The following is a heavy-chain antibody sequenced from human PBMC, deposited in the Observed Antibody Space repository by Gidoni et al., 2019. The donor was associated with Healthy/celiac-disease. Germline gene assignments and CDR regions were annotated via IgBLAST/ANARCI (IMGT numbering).Heavy chain of an antibody. CDR3: ARDSVGRTNYYYYYMDV. Sequence: QVQLQESGTGLVKPSETLYLTCTVSGGSISSYYWSWIRQPPGKGLEWIGYSYYSGSTNYNPSLKSRVTISVDTSKNQFSLKLSSVTAADTAVYYCARDSVGRTNYYYYYMDVWGKGTTVTVSS. V-gene: IGHV4-59*01. CDR1: GGSISSYY. J-gene: IGHJ6*03. CDR2: SYYSGST.